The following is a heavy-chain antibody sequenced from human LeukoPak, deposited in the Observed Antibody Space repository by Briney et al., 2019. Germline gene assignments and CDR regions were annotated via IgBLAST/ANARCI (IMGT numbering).Heavy chain of an antibody. CDR1: GFRFSNYW. CDR2: IKHDGSGP. CDR3: ARAREITVTGTDYFDS. J-gene: IGHJ4*02. V-gene: IGHV3-7*01. Sequence: GSLRLSCAVSGFRFSNYWMTWVRQAPGKGLEWVANIKHDGSGPSYLDSVKGRFTIPRDNARNLLSLQMSGLRVEDTAVYYCARAREITVTGTDYFDSWGQGTLVTVSS. D-gene: IGHD6-19*01.